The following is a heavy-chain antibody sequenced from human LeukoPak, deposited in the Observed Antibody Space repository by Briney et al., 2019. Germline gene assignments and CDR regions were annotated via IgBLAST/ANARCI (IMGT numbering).Heavy chain of an antibody. Sequence: GGSLRLSCAASGFTFSGYEMHWVRQAPGKGLEWVVVISYDKRNQYYADSVKGRFSISRDNSKNTLYLEMNSLRAEDTAVYYCARGQGYFDSWGQGTLVTVSS. J-gene: IGHJ4*02. V-gene: IGHV3-30*04. CDR3: ARGQGYFDS. CDR2: ISYDKRNQ. CDR1: GFTFSGYE.